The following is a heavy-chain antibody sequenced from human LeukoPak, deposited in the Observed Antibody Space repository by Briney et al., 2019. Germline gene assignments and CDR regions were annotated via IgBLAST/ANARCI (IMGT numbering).Heavy chain of an antibody. V-gene: IGHV3-21*04. D-gene: IGHD3-22*01. J-gene: IGHJ4*01. CDR2: ISSSSSYI. CDR1: GFTFSSYS. CDR3: STDPRLLLY. Sequence: GGSLRLSCAASGFTFSSYSMNWVRQAPGKGLEWVSSISSSSSYIYYADSVKGRFTISRDNAKKSLYLQMNSLRPDDTALYYCSTDPRLLLYWGHGTLVTVSS.